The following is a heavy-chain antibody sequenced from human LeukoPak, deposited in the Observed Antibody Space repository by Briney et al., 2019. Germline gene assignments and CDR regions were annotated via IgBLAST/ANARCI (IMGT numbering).Heavy chain of an antibody. CDR2: IIPILGIA. CDR1: GGTFSSYA. Sequence: ASVKVSCKASGGTFSSYAISWVRQAPGQGLEWMGRIIPILGIANYAQKFQGRVTITADKSTSTAYMEQSSLRSEDTAVYFCASGFYDSSGPSDAFDIWGQGTMVTVSS. D-gene: IGHD3-22*01. V-gene: IGHV1-69*04. CDR3: ASGFYDSSGPSDAFDI. J-gene: IGHJ3*02.